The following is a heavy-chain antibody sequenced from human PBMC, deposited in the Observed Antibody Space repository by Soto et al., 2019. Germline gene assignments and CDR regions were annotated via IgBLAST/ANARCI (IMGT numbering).Heavy chain of an antibody. D-gene: IGHD1-7*01. V-gene: IGHV3-7*01. Sequence: EVQLVESGGDLVQPGGSLRLSCAASGFTFRSYWMSWVRQAPGKGLEWVANIKQDGSEKYYVDSVKGRFTISRDNAKNSLYLQMNSLRAEDTSVYYCARDANCNYRDYWGQGTLVTVSS. CDR2: IKQDGSEK. CDR3: ARDANCNYRDY. J-gene: IGHJ4*02. CDR1: GFTFRSYW.